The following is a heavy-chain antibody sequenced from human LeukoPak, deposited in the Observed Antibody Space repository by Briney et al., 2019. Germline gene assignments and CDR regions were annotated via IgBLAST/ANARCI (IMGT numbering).Heavy chain of an antibody. V-gene: IGHV4-59*11. CDR2: IYNSGST. D-gene: IGHD2/OR15-2a*01. Sequence: PETLSLTCTVSGGSISSHYWSWIRQPPGKGLEWIGYIYNSGSTKYNPSLESRVTISVDTSKNQFSLKVNSVTAADTAVYYCARSFYGHYFDYWGQGTLAIVSS. CDR1: GGSISSHY. CDR3: ARSFYGHYFDY. J-gene: IGHJ4*02.